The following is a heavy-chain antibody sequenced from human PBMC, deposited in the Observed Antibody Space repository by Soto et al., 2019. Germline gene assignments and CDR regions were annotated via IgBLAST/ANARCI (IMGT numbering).Heavy chain of an antibody. CDR2: IYYSGST. J-gene: IGHJ5*02. CDR1: GGSVSSGSYY. CDR3: AREGSSWYSDWFDP. Sequence: PSETLSLTCTVSGGSVSSGSYYWSWIRQPPGKGLEWIGYIYYSGSTNYNPSLKSRVTISVDTSKNQFSLKLSSVTAADTAVYYCAREGSSWYSDWFDPWGQGTLVTSPQ. D-gene: IGHD6-13*01. V-gene: IGHV4-61*01.